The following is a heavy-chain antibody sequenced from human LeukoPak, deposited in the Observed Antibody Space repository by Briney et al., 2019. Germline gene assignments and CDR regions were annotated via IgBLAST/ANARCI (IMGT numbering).Heavy chain of an antibody. CDR1: GYTFTGYY. CDR2: INPNSGGT. Sequence: ASVKVSCKASGYTFTGYYMHWVRQAPGQGLEWMGWINPNSGGTNYAQKFQGWVTMTRDTSTSTAYMELSRLRPDDTAVYYCARARFGELLPFDYWGQGTLVTVSS. D-gene: IGHD3-10*01. J-gene: IGHJ4*02. V-gene: IGHV1-2*04. CDR3: ARARFGELLPFDY.